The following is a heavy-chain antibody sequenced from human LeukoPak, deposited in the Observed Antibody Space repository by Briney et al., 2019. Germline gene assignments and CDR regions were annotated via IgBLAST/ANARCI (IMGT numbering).Heavy chain of an antibody. CDR3: ARKAAAGINWFDP. V-gene: IGHV1-8*01. CDR1: GYTFTSYD. Sequence: ASVKVSCKASGYTFTSYDINWVRQATGQGLGWMGWMNPNSSNTGYAQKFQGRVTMTRNTSISTAYMELSSLRSEDTAVYYCARKAAAGINWFDPWGQGTLVTVSS. D-gene: IGHD6-13*01. CDR2: MNPNSSNT. J-gene: IGHJ5*02.